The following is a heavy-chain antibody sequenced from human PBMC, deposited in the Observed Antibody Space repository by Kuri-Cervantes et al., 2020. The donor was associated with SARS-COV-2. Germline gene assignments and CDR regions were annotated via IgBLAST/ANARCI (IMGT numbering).Heavy chain of an antibody. CDR1: GFTFSSYG. J-gene: IGHJ4*02. Sequence: GGSLRLSCAASGFTFSSYGMNWVRQAPGKGLEYVSSISSSSSYIYYADSVKGRFTISRDNAKNSLHLQMNSLRVEDTAVYYCARDGGGRPTHSDYWGQGTLVTVSS. CDR2: ISSSSSYI. V-gene: IGHV3-21*01. CDR3: ARDGGGRPTHSDY. D-gene: IGHD2-15*01.